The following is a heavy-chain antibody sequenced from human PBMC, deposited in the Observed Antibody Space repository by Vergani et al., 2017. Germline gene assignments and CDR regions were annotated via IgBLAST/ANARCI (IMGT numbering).Heavy chain of an antibody. CDR2: IIPILGIA. CDR1: GGTFSSYT. D-gene: IGHD2-2*01. CDR3: ASNGDCSSTSCYVPYY. Sequence: QVQLVQSGAEVKKPGSSVKVSCKASGGTFSSYTISWVRQAPGQGLEWMGRIIPILGIANYAQKFQGRVTITADKSTSTAYMELSSLRSEDTAVYYCASNGDCSSTSCYVPYYWGQGTLVTVSS. J-gene: IGHJ4*02. V-gene: IGHV1-69*02.